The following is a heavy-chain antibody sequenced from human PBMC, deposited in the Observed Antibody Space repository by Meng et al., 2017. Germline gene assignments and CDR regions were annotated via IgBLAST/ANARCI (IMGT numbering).Heavy chain of an antibody. D-gene: IGHD5-12*01. CDR3: ARLFYSGYAWWLDP. J-gene: IGHJ5*02. Sequence: QVQLQESGPGLVKPSETLSLTCTVSGGSISSYYWSWIRQPPGKGLEWIGYIYYSGSTNYNPSLKSRVTISVDTSKNQFSLKLSSVTAADTAVYYCARLFYSGYAWWLDPWGQGTLVTVSS. CDR1: GGSISSYY. V-gene: IGHV4-59*01. CDR2: IYYSGST.